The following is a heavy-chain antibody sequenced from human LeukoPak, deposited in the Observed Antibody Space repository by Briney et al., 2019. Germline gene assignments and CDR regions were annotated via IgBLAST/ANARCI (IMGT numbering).Heavy chain of an antibody. CDR2: IYYSGST. Sequence: SETLSLTCTVSGGSISSSSYYWGWIRQPPGKGLEWIGSIYYSGSTYYSPSLKSRVTISVDTSKNQFSLKLSSVTAADTAVYYCARHLSSSWYFDYWGQGTLVTVSS. J-gene: IGHJ4*02. D-gene: IGHD6-13*01. V-gene: IGHV4-39*01. CDR3: ARHLSSSWYFDY. CDR1: GGSISSSSYY.